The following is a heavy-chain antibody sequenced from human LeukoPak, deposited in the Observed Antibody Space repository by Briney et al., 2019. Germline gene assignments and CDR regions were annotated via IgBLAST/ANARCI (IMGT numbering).Heavy chain of an antibody. J-gene: IGHJ4*02. CDR3: AKDLVLGSSSWEYYFDY. CDR1: GGTFSSYA. D-gene: IGHD6-13*01. V-gene: IGHV1-69*05. Sequence: SVKVSCKASGGTFSSYAISWVRQAPGQGLEWMGGIIPIFGTANYAQKFQGRVTITTDESTSTAYMELSSLRSEDTAVYYCAKDLVLGSSSWEYYFDYWGQGTLVTVSS. CDR2: IIPIFGTA.